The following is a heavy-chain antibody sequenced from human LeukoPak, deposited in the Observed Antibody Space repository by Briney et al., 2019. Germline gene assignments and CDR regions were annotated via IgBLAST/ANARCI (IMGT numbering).Heavy chain of an antibody. J-gene: IGHJ4*02. V-gene: IGHV3-11*01. CDR1: GSTFSDYY. D-gene: IGHD3-3*01. CDR2: ISSSGSTI. Sequence: GGSLRLSCAASGSTFSDYYMSWIRQAPGKGLEWVSYISSSGSTIYYADSVKGRFTISRDNAKNSLYLQMNSLRAEDTAVYYCATLDFWSGYPIDYWGQGTLVTVSS. CDR3: ATLDFWSGYPIDY.